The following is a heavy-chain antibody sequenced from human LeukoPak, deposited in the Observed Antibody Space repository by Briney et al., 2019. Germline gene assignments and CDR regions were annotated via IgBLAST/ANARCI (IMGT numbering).Heavy chain of an antibody. J-gene: IGHJ5*02. V-gene: IGHV1-69*13. CDR3: ARTYSRTRYFDWLSASSWFDP. CDR1: GGTFSSYA. CDR2: IIPIFGTA. Sequence: SVKVSCKASGGTFSSYAISGVRQAPGQGLEWMGGIIPIFGTANYAQKFQGRVTITADESTSTAYMELSSLRSEDTAVYYCARTYSRTRYFDWLSASSWFDPWGQGTLVTVSS. D-gene: IGHD3-9*01.